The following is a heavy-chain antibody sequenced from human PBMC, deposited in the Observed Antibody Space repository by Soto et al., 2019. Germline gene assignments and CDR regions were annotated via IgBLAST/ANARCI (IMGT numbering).Heavy chain of an antibody. CDR3: ARALPVAKGGFDP. D-gene: IGHD2-2*01. CDR2: IYTAGGT. CDR1: GFTVSNTY. J-gene: IGHJ5*02. Sequence: GGSLRLSCAASGFTVSNTYMTWVRQPPGKGLECVSVIYTAGGTNYADSVKGRFIISRDNSKNTLYLQMNSLRAEDTAVYYCARALPVAKGGFDPWGQGTLVTVS. V-gene: IGHV3-53*01.